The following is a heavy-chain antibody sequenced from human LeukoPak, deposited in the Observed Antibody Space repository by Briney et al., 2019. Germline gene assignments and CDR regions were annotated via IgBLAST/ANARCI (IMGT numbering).Heavy chain of an antibody. CDR2: ISSRSHYI. CDR1: GFTFSTYS. V-gene: IGHV3-21*01. J-gene: IGHJ6*02. CDR3: SGLYNYGMDV. Sequence: GGSLRLSCAASGFTFSTYSMNWVRQAPGKGLEWVASISSRSHYIYYADSVKGRFNISRDNAKNSLYLQRNSLRAEDTAVYYCSGLYNYGMDVWGQGTTVTVSS.